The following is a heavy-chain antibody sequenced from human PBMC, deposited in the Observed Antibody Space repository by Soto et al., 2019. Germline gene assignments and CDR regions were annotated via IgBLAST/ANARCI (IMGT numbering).Heavy chain of an antibody. J-gene: IGHJ5*02. CDR2: IYYSGST. CDR3: ARSSSSWILLDP. D-gene: IGHD6-13*01. CDR1: GGSISSGGYY. Sequence: SETLSLTXTVSGGSISSGGYYWSWIRQHPGKGLEWIGYIYYSGSTYYNPSLKSRVTISVDTSKNQFSLKLSSVTAADTAVYYCARSSSSWILLDPWGQGTLVTVSS. V-gene: IGHV4-31*03.